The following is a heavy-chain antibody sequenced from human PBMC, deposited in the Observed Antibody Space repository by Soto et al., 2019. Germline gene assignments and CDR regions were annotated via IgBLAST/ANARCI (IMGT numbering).Heavy chain of an antibody. D-gene: IGHD6-19*01. CDR2: IWYDGSNK. CDR3: ARDIQIAVAGKGVEIPSGYFDY. J-gene: IGHJ4*02. Sequence: GGSLRLSCAASGFTFSSYGMHWVRQAPGKGLEWVAVIWYDGSNKYYADSVKGRFTISRDNSKNTLYLQMNSLRAEDTAVYYCARDIQIAVAGKGVEIPSGYFDYWGQGTLVTVSS. V-gene: IGHV3-33*01. CDR1: GFTFSSYG.